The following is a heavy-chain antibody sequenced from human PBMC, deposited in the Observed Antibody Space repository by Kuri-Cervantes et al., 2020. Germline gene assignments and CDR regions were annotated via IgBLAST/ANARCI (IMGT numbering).Heavy chain of an antibody. CDR3: ARDSGAVAGRGLDY. CDR2: ISSSSSYI. V-gene: IGHV3-21*01. J-gene: IGHJ4*02. CDR1: GFTFSSYS. D-gene: IGHD6-19*01. Sequence: LSLTCAASGFTFSSYSMNWVRQAPGKGLEWVSSISSSSSYIYYADSVKGRFIISRDNAKNSLFLQMSSLRDEDTAVYYCARDSGAVAGRGLDYWGQGTLVTVSS.